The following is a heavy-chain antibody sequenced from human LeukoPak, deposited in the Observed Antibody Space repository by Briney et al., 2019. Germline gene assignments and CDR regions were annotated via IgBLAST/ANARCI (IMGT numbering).Heavy chain of an antibody. D-gene: IGHD3-10*01. CDR1: GVSFSGYY. CDR2: INHSGSA. Sequence: SSETLSLTCAAYGVSFSGYYWSWVRQPPGKGLEWLGEINHSGSANYNPSLKSRVTISVDTSKNQFSLKLSSVTAADTAVYYCARGITMVRGVIGPGNYYMDVWGKGTTVTVSS. V-gene: IGHV4-34*01. J-gene: IGHJ6*03. CDR3: ARGITMVRGVIGPGNYYMDV.